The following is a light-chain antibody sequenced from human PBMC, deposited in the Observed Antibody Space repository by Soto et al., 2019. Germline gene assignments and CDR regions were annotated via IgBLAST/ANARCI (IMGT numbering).Light chain of an antibody. CDR2: DAS. V-gene: IGKV3-11*01. CDR1: QNIDKY. J-gene: IGKJ4*02. Sequence: EIVLTQSPATLSLSSGERATLSCRASQNIDKYLAWYQQKPGQAPRLLIFDASDRALGIPTRFSGSGSGTDFTLTITNLEPEDSAVYYCQQRRDWPPITFGGGTKV. CDR3: QQRRDWPPIT.